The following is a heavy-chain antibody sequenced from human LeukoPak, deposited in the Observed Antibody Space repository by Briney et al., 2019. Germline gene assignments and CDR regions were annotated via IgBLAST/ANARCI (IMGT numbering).Heavy chain of an antibody. Sequence: ASVKVSCKASGYTFTGYYMHWVRQAPGQGLEWMGWINPNSGGTNYAQKFQGRVTMTRDTSISTAYMELSRLRSDDTAVYYRARGERRDSSGYYSPKNFDYWGQGTLVTVSS. CDR1: GYTFTGYY. V-gene: IGHV1-2*02. CDR2: INPNSGGT. J-gene: IGHJ4*02. D-gene: IGHD3-22*01. CDR3: ARGERRDSSGYYSPKNFDY.